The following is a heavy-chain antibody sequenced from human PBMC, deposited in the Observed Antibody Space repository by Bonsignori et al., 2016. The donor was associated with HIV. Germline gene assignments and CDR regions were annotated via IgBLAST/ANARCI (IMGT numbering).Heavy chain of an antibody. V-gene: IGHV3-66*01. CDR3: ASSRATGYAFDI. J-gene: IGHJ3*02. CDR2: IYSGGST. Sequence: WIRQPPGKGLEWVSIIYSGGSTYYADSVKGRFTISRDNSKNTLYLQMNSLRAEDTAVYYCASSRATGYAFDIWGQGTMVTVSS.